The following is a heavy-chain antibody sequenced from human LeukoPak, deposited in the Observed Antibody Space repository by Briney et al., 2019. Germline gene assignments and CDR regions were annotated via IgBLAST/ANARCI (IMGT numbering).Heavy chain of an antibody. Sequence: SETLSLTCAVYGGSFSGYYWSWIRQPPGKGLEWIGEINHSGSTNYNPSLKSRVTISVDTSKNQFSLKLSSVTAADTAVYYCAREPAPNYPFDYWGQGTLVTVSS. CDR3: AREPAPNYPFDY. V-gene: IGHV4-34*01. J-gene: IGHJ4*02. CDR2: INHSGST. D-gene: IGHD4/OR15-4a*01. CDR1: GGSFSGYY.